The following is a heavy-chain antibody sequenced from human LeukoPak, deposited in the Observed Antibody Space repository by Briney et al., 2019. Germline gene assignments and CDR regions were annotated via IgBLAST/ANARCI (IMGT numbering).Heavy chain of an antibody. J-gene: IGHJ5*02. CDR3: ARWETSMVRGQPTNWFDP. CDR1: GYTFTSYD. D-gene: IGHD3-10*01. V-gene: IGHV1-8*01. CDR2: MNPNSGNT. Sequence: AASVKVSCKASGYTFTSYDINWVRQATGQGLEWMGWMNPNSGNTGYAQKFQGRVTMTRNTSISTAYMELSSLRSEDTAVYYCARWETSMVRGQPTNWFDPWGQGTLVTVSS.